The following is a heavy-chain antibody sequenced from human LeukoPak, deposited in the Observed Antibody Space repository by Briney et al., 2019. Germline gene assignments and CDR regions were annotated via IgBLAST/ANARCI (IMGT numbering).Heavy chain of an antibody. V-gene: IGHV4-59*06. J-gene: IGHJ1*01. D-gene: IGHD2-2*01. CDR1: GGSFSSYY. CDR2: ISYSGSP. Sequence: SETLSLTCTVSGGSFSSYYWSWIRQHPGKGLEWIGYISYSGSPYYNPSLKSRVTISVDTSRNQFSLKLSSVTAADTAVYYCARGPHCSSTSCYSEYFHHWGQGTLVTVSS. CDR3: ARGPHCSSTSCYSEYFHH.